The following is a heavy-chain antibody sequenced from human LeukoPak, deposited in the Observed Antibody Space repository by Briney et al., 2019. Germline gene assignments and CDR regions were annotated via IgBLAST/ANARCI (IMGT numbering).Heavy chain of an antibody. CDR1: GYTFTSYD. D-gene: IGHD7-27*01. V-gene: IGHV1-8*01. CDR2: MNPNSGNT. CDR3: ARVPHNWGFEAFDI. J-gene: IGHJ3*02. Sequence: GASVKVSCKASGYTFTSYDINWVRQATGQGLEWMGWMNPNSGNTGYAQKFQGRVTMTRNTSISTAYMELSSLRSEDTAVYYCARVPHNWGFEAFDIWGQGTMVTVSS.